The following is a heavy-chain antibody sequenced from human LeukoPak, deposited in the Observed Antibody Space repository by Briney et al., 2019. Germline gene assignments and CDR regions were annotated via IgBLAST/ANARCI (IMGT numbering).Heavy chain of an antibody. V-gene: IGHV3-30*04. D-gene: IGHD4-17*01. CDR1: GFTFSTHA. CDR2: ISYDGRSQ. Sequence: GGSLSLSCVASGFTFSTHAMHWVRQAPGKGLEWVALISYDGRSQYYADSVKGRFTISRDNSKNTVYLQMMSLRVDDTAVYYCARTPMSTGLDHWGQGTLVIVSS. J-gene: IGHJ4*02. CDR3: ARTPMSTGLDH.